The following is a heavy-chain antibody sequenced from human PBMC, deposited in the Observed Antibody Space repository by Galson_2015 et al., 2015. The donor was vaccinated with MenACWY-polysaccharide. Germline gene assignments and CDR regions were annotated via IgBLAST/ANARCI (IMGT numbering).Heavy chain of an antibody. J-gene: IGHJ4*02. CDR2: VSASGGST. V-gene: IGHV3-23*01. CDR1: GFTFSSYA. CDR3: AKDTGPGEYAYSWGTFDI. D-gene: IGHD3-10*01. Sequence: SLRLSCAASGFTFSSYAMNWVRQAPGKGLEWVSGVSASGGSTVYTDTAKGRFTMTRDNSKRTLYLQMNSLRAEDTAVYYCAKDTGPGEYAYSWGTFDIWGQGTLVTVSS.